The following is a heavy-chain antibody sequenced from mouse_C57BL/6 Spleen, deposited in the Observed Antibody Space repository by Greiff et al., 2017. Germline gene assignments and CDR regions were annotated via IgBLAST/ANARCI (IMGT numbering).Heavy chain of an antibody. V-gene: IGHV1-20*01. D-gene: IGHD5-1*01. CDR3: ARYLYAMDY. CDR1: GYSFTGYF. J-gene: IGHJ4*01. CDR2: INPYNGDT. Sequence: EVQGVESGPELVKPGDSVKISCKASGYSFTGYFMNWVMQSHGKSLEWIGRINPYNGDTFYNQKFKGQATLTVDKSSSTAHMELRSLTSEDSAVYYCARYLYAMDYWGQGTSVTVSS.